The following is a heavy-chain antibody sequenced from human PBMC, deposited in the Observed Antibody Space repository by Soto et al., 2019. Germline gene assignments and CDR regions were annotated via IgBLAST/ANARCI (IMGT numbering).Heavy chain of an antibody. CDR2: ISAYNGNT. CDR3: ARDNGNTIFGVVITNPYYYYGMDV. V-gene: IGHV1-18*01. Sequence: ASVKVSCKASGYTFTSYGISWVRQAPGQGLEWMGWISAYNGNTNYAQKLQGRVTMTTDTSTSTAYMELRGLRSDDTAVYYCARDNGNTIFGVVITNPYYYYGMDVWGQGTTVTVSS. D-gene: IGHD3-3*01. J-gene: IGHJ6*02. CDR1: GYTFTSYG.